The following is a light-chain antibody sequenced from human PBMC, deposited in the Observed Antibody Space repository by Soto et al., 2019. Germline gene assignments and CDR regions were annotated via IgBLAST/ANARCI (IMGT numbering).Light chain of an antibody. CDR2: DVS. V-gene: IGLV2-14*03. Sequence: QSVLTQPASVSGSPGQSITISCTGTSSDVGGYNYVSWYQSHPGEAPKLIIYDVSNRPSGVSDRFSGSKSGNTASLTISGLQAEDDADYYCSSYTSSISYVFGTGTKLTVL. J-gene: IGLJ1*01. CDR1: SSDVGGYNY. CDR3: SSYTSSISYV.